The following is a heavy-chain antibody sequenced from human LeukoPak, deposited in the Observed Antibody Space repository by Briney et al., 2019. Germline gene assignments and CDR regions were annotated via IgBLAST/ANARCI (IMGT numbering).Heavy chain of an antibody. CDR1: GGSFSGYY. D-gene: IGHD6-19*01. CDR2: INHRGST. V-gene: IGHV4-34*01. Sequence: PSETLSLTCAVYGGSFSGYYWSWIRQPPGKGLEWIGEINHRGSTNYNPALKSRVTISVDTSKNQFSLKLSSVTAADTAIYYCARDRYSSGWVKNDYWGQGTLVTVSS. J-gene: IGHJ4*02. CDR3: ARDRYSSGWVKNDY.